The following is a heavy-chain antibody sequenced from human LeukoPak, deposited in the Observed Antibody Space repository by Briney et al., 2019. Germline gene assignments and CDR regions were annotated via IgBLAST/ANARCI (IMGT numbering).Heavy chain of an antibody. CDR2: ISSSGAYT. V-gene: IGHV3-23*01. CDR1: GFTFTTYD. J-gene: IGHJ4*02. Sequence: PGGSLRLSCAASGFTFTTYDMNWVSQAPGKGLEWVSTISSSGAYTYYSDSVKGRFTISRDNFKNTLYLQMSSLRVDDTAVYYCVRRVQTDYWGQGTLVTVSS. CDR3: VRRVQTDY.